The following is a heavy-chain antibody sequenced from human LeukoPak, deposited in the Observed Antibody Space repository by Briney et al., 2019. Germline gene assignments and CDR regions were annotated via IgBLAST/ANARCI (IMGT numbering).Heavy chain of an antibody. V-gene: IGHV3-7*01. Sequence: PGGSLRLSCAASGFTFSNSWMAWVRQAPGKGLEWVANIKQDGSTRHYADSLKGRSTISRDNPENSLYLQMNSLRADDTAVYYCARDTVGSLDYWGQGILVTVAS. CDR1: GFTFSNSW. J-gene: IGHJ4*02. CDR3: ARDTVGSLDY. CDR2: IKQDGSTR. D-gene: IGHD1-26*01.